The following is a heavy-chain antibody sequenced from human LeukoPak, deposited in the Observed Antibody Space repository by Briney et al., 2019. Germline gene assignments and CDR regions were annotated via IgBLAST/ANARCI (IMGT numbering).Heavy chain of an antibody. J-gene: IGHJ6*02. Sequence: GGSLRLSCVASGFTFSNAWMSWVRQAPGNGLEWVGRIKSKTDGGTTDYAAPVKGRFTISRDDSKNTLYLQMNSLRTEDTAVYYCYGSGSYYYYYGMDVWGQGTTVTVSS. CDR2: IKSKTDGGTT. CDR1: GFTFSNAW. CDR3: YGSGSYYYYYGMDV. V-gene: IGHV3-15*01. D-gene: IGHD3-10*01.